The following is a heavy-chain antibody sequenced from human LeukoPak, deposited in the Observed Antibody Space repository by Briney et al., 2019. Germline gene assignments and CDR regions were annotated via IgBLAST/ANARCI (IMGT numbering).Heavy chain of an antibody. CDR2: IYYSGST. J-gene: IGHJ6*03. CDR1: GGSFSGYY. Sequence: SETLSLTCAVYGGSFSGYYWSWIRQPPGKGLEWIGSIYYSGSTYYNPFLKSRVTISVDTSKNQFSLKLSSVTAADTAVYYCASRGTYSSLYYYMDVWGKGTTVTVSS. CDR3: ASRGTYSSLYYYMDV. D-gene: IGHD6-13*01. V-gene: IGHV4-34*01.